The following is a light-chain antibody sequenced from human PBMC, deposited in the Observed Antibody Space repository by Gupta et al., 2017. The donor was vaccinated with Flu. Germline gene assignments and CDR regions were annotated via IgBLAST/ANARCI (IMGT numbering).Light chain of an antibody. CDR3: NSRDSSGNHLL. V-gene: IGLV3-19*01. CDR2: GKN. Sequence: SSELTQDPAVSVALGQTVRITCQGDSLRSYYASWYQQKPGQAPVLVIYGKNNRPSGIPDRFSGSSSGPTASLTIPGAPAEDEADYYCNSRDSSGNHLLFGTGTTLTVL. CDR1: SLRSYY. J-gene: IGLJ1*01.